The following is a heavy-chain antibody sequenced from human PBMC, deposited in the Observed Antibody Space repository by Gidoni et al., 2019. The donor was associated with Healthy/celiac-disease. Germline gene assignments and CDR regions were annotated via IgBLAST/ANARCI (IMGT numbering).Heavy chain of an antibody. Sequence: QVQLQQWGAGLLKPSETLSLPCAVYGGSFSGYYWSWIRQPPGKGLEWIGEINHSGSTNYNPSLKSRVTISVDTSKNQFSLKLSSVTAADTAVYYCARGIVGATVLFDYWGQGTLVTVSS. CDR3: ARGIVGATVLFDY. CDR2: INHSGST. V-gene: IGHV4-34*01. J-gene: IGHJ4*02. CDR1: GGSFSGYY. D-gene: IGHD1-26*01.